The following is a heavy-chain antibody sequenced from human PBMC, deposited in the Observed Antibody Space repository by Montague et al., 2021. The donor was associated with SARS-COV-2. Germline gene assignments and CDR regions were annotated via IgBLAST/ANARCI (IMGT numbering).Heavy chain of an antibody. CDR3: ASGIYPSGSYYNRYYYGLNI. CDR1: GGSLSGYY. Sequence: SETLSLTCAVYGGSLSGYYWSWIRQPPEKGLEWIGEINHSANTRYNPSLKSPVTISIDTSKNQFSLKMTSVTAAETATYYCASGIYPSGSYYNRYYYGLNIWGPGTTVIVSS. V-gene: IGHV4-34*01. J-gene: IGHJ6*02. CDR2: INHSANT. D-gene: IGHD3-10*01.